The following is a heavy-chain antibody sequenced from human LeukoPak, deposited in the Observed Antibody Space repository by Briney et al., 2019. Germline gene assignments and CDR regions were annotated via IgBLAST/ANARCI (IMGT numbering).Heavy chain of an antibody. Sequence: SETLSLTCTVSGGSISSGGYYWSWIRQHPGKGLEWIGYIYCSGSTYYNPSLKSRVTISVDTSKNQFSLKLSSVTAADTAVYYCARDPDRGPSYYYYGMDVWGQGTTVTVSS. CDR3: ARDPDRGPSYYYYGMDV. CDR2: IYCSGST. J-gene: IGHJ6*02. V-gene: IGHV4-31*03. CDR1: GGSISSGGYY.